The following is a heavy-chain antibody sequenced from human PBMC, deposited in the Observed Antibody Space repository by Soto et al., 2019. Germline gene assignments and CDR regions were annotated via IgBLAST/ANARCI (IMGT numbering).Heavy chain of an antibody. D-gene: IGHD2-2*01. CDR2: IYYSGST. CDR1: GGSISSYY. J-gene: IGHJ3*02. Sequence: PSETLSLTCTVSGGSISSYYWGWIRQPPGKGLELIGYIYYSGSTSYNPSLKSRVTISVDTSKNQFSLKLRSVTAADTAEYYCARTYCSNTTCYDIFDIWRQGTMVTVSS. V-gene: IGHV4-59*01. CDR3: ARTYCSNTTCYDIFDI.